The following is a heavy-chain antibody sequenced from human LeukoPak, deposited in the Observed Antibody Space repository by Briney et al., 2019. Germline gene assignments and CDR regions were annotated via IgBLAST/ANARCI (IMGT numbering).Heavy chain of an antibody. CDR3: ARVTSSSTWQFDY. CDR1: GFTFRNYD. J-gene: IGHJ4*02. Sequence: GRSLRLSCAASGFTFRNYDMHWVRQAPGKGLEWVAVIWYDGNNKNYADSVKGRFTISRDNSKNTLYLQMNSLRVEDTAVYYCARVTSSSTWQFDYWGQGTLVTVSS. D-gene: IGHD6-13*01. CDR2: IWYDGNNK. V-gene: IGHV3-33*01.